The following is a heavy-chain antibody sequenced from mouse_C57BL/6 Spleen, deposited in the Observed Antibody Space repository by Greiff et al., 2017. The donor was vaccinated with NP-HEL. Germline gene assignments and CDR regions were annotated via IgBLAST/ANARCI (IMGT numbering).Heavy chain of an antibody. J-gene: IGHJ3*01. CDR2: IYPSDSET. CDR1: GYTFTSYW. V-gene: IGHV1-61*01. Sequence: QVQLQQPGAELVRPGSSVKLSCKASGYTFTSYWMDWEKQRPGQGLEWIGNIYPSDSETHYNQKFKDKATLTVDKSSSTAYMQLSSLTSEDSAVYYCAIQTAQATGFAYWGQGTLVTVSA. CDR3: AIQTAQATGFAY. D-gene: IGHD3-2*02.